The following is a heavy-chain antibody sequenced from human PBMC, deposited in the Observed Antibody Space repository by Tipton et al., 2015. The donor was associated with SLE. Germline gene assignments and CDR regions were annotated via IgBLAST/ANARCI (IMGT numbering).Heavy chain of an antibody. CDR1: GFTFSSYG. D-gene: IGHD6-13*01. J-gene: IGHJ4*02. Sequence: SLRLSCAASGFTFSSYGMSWVRQAPGKGLEWVSAISGSGGSTYYADSVKGRFTISRDNSKNTLYLQMNSLRAEGTAVYYCARGPYSSPGDYWGQGTLVTVSS. CDR2: ISGSGGST. V-gene: IGHV3-23*01. CDR3: ARGPYSSPGDY.